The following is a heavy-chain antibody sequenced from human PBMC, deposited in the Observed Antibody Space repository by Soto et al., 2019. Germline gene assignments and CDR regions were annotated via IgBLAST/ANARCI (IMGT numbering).Heavy chain of an antibody. J-gene: IGHJ4*02. CDR3: ARGGGYSSSGPLVSTYPDY. D-gene: IGHD6-6*01. V-gene: IGHV1-18*01. CDR1: GYTFTSYG. CDR2: ISAYNGNT. Sequence: GASVKVSCKASGYTFTSYGISWVRQAPGQGLEWMGWISAYNGNTNYAQKLQGRVTMTTDTSTSTAYMELRSLRSDDTAVYYCARGGGYSSSGPLVSTYPDYWGQGTLVTVSP.